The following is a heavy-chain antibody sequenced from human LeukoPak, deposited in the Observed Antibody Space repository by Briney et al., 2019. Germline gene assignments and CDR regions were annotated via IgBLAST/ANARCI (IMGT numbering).Heavy chain of an antibody. CDR1: GYTFTSYG. J-gene: IGHJ4*02. V-gene: IGHV1-69*13. D-gene: IGHD4/OR15-4a*01. CDR3: ARLDYGRDY. CDR2: IIPIFGTA. Sequence: GASVKVSCKASGYTFTSYGISWVRQAPGQGLEWMGGIIPIFGTANYAQKFQGRVTITADESTSTAYMELSSLRSEDTAVYYCARLDYGRDYWGQGTLVTVSS.